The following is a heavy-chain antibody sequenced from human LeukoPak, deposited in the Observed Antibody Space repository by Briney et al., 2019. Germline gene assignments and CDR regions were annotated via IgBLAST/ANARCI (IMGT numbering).Heavy chain of an antibody. V-gene: IGHV1-69-2*01. D-gene: IGHD4-11*01. CDR1: GYTFADYY. Sequence: ATVKISCTVSGYTFADYYMHWVQQAPGKGLEWMGLVDPEDGETIYAEKFQGRVTITADTSTDTAYMELSSLRSEDTAVYYCATEDYSNAAGPNFDYWGQGTLVTVSS. J-gene: IGHJ4*02. CDR2: VDPEDGET. CDR3: ATEDYSNAAGPNFDY.